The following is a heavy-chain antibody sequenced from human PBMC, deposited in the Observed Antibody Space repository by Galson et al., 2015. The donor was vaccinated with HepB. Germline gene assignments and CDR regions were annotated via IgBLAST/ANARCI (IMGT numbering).Heavy chain of an antibody. CDR3: AKDQTSGYYVAFDI. CDR1: GFTFSSYG. D-gene: IGHD5-12*01. J-gene: IGHJ3*02. CDR2: IRSTGCRT. Sequence: SLRLSCAASGFTFSSYGMSWVRQAPGKGLEWVSAIRSTGCRTYYVDSVKGRFTISRDNYKNTLYLQMNSLRAEDTAVYYCAKDQTSGYYVAFDIWGQGTTVTVSA. V-gene: IGHV3-23*01.